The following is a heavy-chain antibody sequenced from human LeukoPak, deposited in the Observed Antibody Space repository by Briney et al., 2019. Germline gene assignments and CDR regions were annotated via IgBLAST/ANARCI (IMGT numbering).Heavy chain of an antibody. V-gene: IGHV4-59*01. CDR1: GGSFSGYY. CDR3: ARDSNRNAFDI. CDR2: IYYSGST. Sequence: PSETLSLTCAVYGGSFSGYYWSWIRQPPGEGLEWIGYIYYSGSTNYNPSLKSRVTISVDTSKNQFSLKLSSVTAADTAVYYCARDSNRNAFDIWGQGTMVTVSS. J-gene: IGHJ3*02.